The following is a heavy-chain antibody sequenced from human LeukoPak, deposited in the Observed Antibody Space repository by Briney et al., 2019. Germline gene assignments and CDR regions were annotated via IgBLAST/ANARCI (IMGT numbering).Heavy chain of an antibody. CDR3: ARVNSSSWQFDY. J-gene: IGHJ4*02. V-gene: IGHV4-39*07. Sequence: SETLSLTCTVSGGSISSSSYYWGWVRQPPGKGLEGIGSIYYSGSTYYNPSLKSRVTISADTSKNQFSLKLSSVTAADTAVYYCARVNSSSWQFDYWGQGTLVTVSS. CDR1: GGSISSSSYY. CDR2: IYYSGST. D-gene: IGHD6-13*01.